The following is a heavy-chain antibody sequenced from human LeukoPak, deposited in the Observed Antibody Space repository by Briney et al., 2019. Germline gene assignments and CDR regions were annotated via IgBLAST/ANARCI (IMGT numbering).Heavy chain of an antibody. CDR1: GFTFSSYS. Sequence: GGSLRLSCAASGFTFSSYSMNWVRQAPGKGLEWVSSISSSSSYIYYADSVKGRFTISRDNAKNSLYLQMNSLRAEDTAVFYCSRGALDVVVVPAAITVDYYYYYMDVWGKGTTVTVSS. D-gene: IGHD2-2*02. V-gene: IGHV3-21*01. J-gene: IGHJ6*03. CDR2: ISSSSSYI. CDR3: SRGALDVVVVPAAITVDYYYYYMDV.